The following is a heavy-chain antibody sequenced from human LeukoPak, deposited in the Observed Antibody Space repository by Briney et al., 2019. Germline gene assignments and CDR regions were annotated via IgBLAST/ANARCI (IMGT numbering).Heavy chain of an antibody. Sequence: PSETLSLTCTVSGGSISSYYWSWIRQPPGKGLEWIGYIYYSGSTNYNPSLKSRVTISVDASKNQFSLKLCSVTAADTAVYYCARGGDIVVVVAATSTYLYNWFDPWGQGTLVTVSS. V-gene: IGHV4-59*01. CDR3: ARGGDIVVVVAATSTYLYNWFDP. D-gene: IGHD2-15*01. CDR2: IYYSGST. CDR1: GGSISSYY. J-gene: IGHJ5*02.